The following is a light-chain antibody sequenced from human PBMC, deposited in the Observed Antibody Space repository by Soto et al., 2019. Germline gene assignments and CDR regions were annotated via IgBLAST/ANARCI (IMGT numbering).Light chain of an antibody. CDR3: QQADTFPIT. CDR2: SAS. CDR1: QGISRS. Sequence: IQMTQSPSSVSASVGDRVTITCQASQGISRSLAWYQQKPGKAPKLLIYSASSLQSGVPSRFSGSGFGTDFTLTISSLQPEDVATYYCQQADTFPITLGQGTRLEIK. V-gene: IGKV1D-12*01. J-gene: IGKJ5*01.